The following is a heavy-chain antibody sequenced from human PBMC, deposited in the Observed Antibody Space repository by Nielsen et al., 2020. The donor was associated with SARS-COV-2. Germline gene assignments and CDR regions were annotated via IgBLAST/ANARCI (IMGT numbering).Heavy chain of an antibody. D-gene: IGHD1-7*01. CDR1: GYTFTSYY. V-gene: IGHV1-46*01. Sequence: ASVQVFCKASGYTFTSYYMHWVRQAPGQGLEWMGIINPSGGSTSYAQKFQGRVTMTEDTSTDTAYMELSSLRSEDTAVYYCATALSITGTTNWFDPWGQGTLVTVSS. J-gene: IGHJ5*02. CDR2: INPSGGST. CDR3: ATALSITGTTNWFDP.